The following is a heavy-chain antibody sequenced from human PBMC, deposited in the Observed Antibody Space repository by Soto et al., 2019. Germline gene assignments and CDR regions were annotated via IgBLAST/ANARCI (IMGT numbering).Heavy chain of an antibody. V-gene: IGHV3-53*02. J-gene: IGHJ3*02. CDR3: ARGGVKDAVDI. Sequence: EVQLVETGGRLSQPGGSLRLSCAASGFVVDRTYMTWVRQAPGKGLELVSVIYSGGGTYYADSVEGRFTISRDTSKNTLHLPMNDLLAEDTALYYCARGGVKDAVDIWGPGTMVTFSS. D-gene: IGHD1-26*01. CDR2: IYSGGGT. CDR1: GFVVDRTY.